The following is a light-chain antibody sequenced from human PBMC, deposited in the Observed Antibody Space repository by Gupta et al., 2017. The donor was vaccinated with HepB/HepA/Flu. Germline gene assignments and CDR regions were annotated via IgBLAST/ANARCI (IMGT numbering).Light chain of an antibody. Sequence: LFTPSPDTVSLSPGEGATHPCRASKIVDRSSVAWYQHKFGQAPRLLIYGVSNRATGVPDRFSGSGSATDFTLTISRLEPEDFAVYYCQQYGNSPRTFGQGTKVEVK. J-gene: IGKJ1*01. CDR3: QQYGNSPRT. CDR2: GVS. V-gene: IGKV3-20*01. CDR1: KIVDRSS.